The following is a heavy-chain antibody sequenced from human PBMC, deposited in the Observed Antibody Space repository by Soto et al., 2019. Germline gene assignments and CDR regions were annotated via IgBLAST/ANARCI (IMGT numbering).Heavy chain of an antibody. CDR2: VYSSGST. CDR1: GDSITSYN. D-gene: IGHD2-2*01. V-gene: IGHV4-59*12. CDR3: ARVPDY. Sequence: SKTLSLTCTVSGDSITSYNWNWLRQPPGKALEWIGYVYSSGSTNYNPSLKSRVTISVDTSKNQFSLKLSSVTAADTAVYYCARVPDYWGQGILVTVSS. J-gene: IGHJ4*02.